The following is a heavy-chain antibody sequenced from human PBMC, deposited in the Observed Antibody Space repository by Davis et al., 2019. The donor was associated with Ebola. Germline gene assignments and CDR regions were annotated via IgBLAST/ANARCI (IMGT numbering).Heavy chain of an antibody. J-gene: IGHJ4*02. Sequence: SETLSLTCNVSGASINSGFFAWSWVRQPAGKGLEWIGHIFSSGHTKYNPSLESRVTISLDTSKNQFSLRLNSVTAADTATYFCTRDRHESRAYGFWGQGQMVTVSS. CDR3: TRDRHESRAYGF. V-gene: IGHV4-61*09. D-gene: IGHD3-16*01. CDR1: GASINSGFFA. CDR2: IFSSGHT.